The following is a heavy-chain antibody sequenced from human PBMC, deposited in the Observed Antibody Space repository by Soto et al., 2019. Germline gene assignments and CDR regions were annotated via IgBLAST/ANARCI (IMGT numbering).Heavy chain of an antibody. D-gene: IGHD3-16*01. CDR3: ARRWGDYFDY. Sequence: ASETLSLTCTVSGGSISSSSYYWGWIRQPPGKGLEWIGSIYYSGSTYYNPSLKSRVTISVDTSKNQFSLKLSSVTAADTAVHYCARRWGDYFDYWGQGTLVTVSS. CDR1: GGSISSSSYY. J-gene: IGHJ4*02. V-gene: IGHV4-39*01. CDR2: IYYSGST.